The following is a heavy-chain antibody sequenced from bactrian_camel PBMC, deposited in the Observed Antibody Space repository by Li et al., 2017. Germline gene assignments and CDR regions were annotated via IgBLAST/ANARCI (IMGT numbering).Heavy chain of an antibody. V-gene: IGHV3S1*01. D-gene: IGHD7*01. Sequence: VQLVESGGDFVQDEGSLTLTCAASPSSNTDNCMAWFRQYPGKEREGVAVLRTGTYMAFYDDSVKGRFTISQDGPKDTLNLRMSALKPEDTAMYFCAAGRNWNLRAWASPLTYNNWGQGTQVTVS. CDR3: AAGRNWNLRAWASPLTYNN. CDR1: PSSNTDNC. J-gene: IGHJ4*01. CDR2: LRTGTYMA.